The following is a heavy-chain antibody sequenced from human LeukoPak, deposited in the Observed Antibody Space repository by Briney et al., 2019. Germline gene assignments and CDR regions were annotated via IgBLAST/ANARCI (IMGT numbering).Heavy chain of an antibody. D-gene: IGHD6-19*01. CDR3: ASSYSSGWYLS. CDR1: GGSISSGSYY. Sequence: TLSLTCTVSGGSISSGSYYWSWIRQPAGKGLEWIGRIYTSGSTNYNPSLKSRVTISVDTSKNQFSLKLSSVTAADTAVYYCASSYSSGWYLSWGQGTLVTVSS. V-gene: IGHV4-61*02. J-gene: IGHJ5*02. CDR2: IYTSGST.